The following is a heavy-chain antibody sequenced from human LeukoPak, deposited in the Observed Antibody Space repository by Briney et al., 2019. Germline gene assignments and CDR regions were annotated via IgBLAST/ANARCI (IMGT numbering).Heavy chain of an antibody. D-gene: IGHD3-16*01. CDR3: ARGLPLGRPAYGMDV. V-gene: IGHV4-34*01. CDR1: GGSFSGYY. CDR2: INHNGST. J-gene: IGHJ6*02. Sequence: SETLSLTCAVYGGSFSGYYWSWIRQPPGKGLEWIGEINHNGSTNYNPSLKSRVTISVDTSKNQFSLKLSSVTAADTAVYYCARGLPLGRPAYGMDVWGQGTTVTVSS.